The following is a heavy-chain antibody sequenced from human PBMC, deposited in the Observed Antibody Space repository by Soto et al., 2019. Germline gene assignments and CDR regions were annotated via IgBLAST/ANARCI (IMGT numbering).Heavy chain of an antibody. CDR3: AIGQGGTNY. CDR1: GESFNPYF. J-gene: IGHJ4*02. D-gene: IGHD3-16*01. V-gene: IGHV4-34*02. CDR2: INQSGGT. Sequence: QVHVQQWGAGLLKPSETLSLTCAVSGESFNPYFWSWIRQPPGKGLEWIAEINQSGGTYYNPSLKIRVAISLDTSKNQFSLTLNSVTAAETAVYYCAIGQGGTNYWGQGTLVTVSS.